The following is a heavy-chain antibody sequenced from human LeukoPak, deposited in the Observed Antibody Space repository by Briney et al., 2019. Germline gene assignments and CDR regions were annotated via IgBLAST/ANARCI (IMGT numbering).Heavy chain of an antibody. J-gene: IGHJ4*02. CDR2: VNLQGST. CDR1: GGSISNTNW. CDR3: AREGGPYRPLDY. Sequence: NPSETLSLTCGVSGGSISNTNWWTWVRPPPGKGLEWIGEVNLQGSTNYNPSLKSRVAISVDKSENHISLKLTSVTAADTAVYYCAREGGPYRPLDYSGQGTLVTVAS. V-gene: IGHV4-4*02.